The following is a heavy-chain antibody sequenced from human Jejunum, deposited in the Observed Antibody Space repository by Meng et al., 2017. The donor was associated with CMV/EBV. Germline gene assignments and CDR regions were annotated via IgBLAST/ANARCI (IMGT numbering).Heavy chain of an antibody. CDR2: ISWNSGDI. Sequence: GLTFSSYNMNWVRQAPGKGLEWVSGISWNSGDIGYADSVKGRFTISRDNAKNSLHLQMNSLRAEDTALYYCAKDIVGYSYGSFDFWGQGTLVTVS. D-gene: IGHD5-18*01. CDR1: GLTFSSYN. CDR3: AKDIVGYSYGSFDF. J-gene: IGHJ4*02. V-gene: IGHV3-9*01.